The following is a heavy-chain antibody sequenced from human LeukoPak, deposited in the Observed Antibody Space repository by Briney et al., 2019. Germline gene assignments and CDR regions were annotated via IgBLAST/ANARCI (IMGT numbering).Heavy chain of an antibody. J-gene: IGHJ6*02. CDR3: ARERPPPIFRALYGMDV. D-gene: IGHD3-10*01. CDR2: IIPILGVA. Sequence: SVKVSCKASGGTFSSYAISWVRQAPGQRPEWMGRIIPILGVAIYAQKFQGRVTISADKSTSTAYMELSSLKSDDTAVYYCARERPPPIFRALYGMDVWGQGTTVTVSS. V-gene: IGHV1-69*04. CDR1: GGTFSSYA.